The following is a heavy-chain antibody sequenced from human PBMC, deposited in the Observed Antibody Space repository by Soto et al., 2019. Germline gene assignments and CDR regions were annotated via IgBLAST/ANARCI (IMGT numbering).Heavy chain of an antibody. J-gene: IGHJ6*02. CDR1: GFTFSNAW. V-gene: IGHV3-15*07. D-gene: IGHD3-3*01. Sequence: EVQLVESGGGLVKPGGSLRLSCAASGFTFSNAWMNWVRQAPGKGLEWVGRIKSKTDGGTTDYAAPVKGRFTISRDDSKNTLYLQMNSLKTEDTAVYYCTTDRMIFGVVIDYYYYGMDVWGQGTTVTVSS. CDR2: IKSKTDGGTT. CDR3: TTDRMIFGVVIDYYYYGMDV.